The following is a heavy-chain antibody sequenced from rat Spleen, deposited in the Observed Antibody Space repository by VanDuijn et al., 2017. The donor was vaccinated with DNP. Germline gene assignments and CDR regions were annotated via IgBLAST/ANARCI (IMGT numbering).Heavy chain of an antibody. CDR1: GHSITSNY. Sequence: VQLQESGPGLVKPSQSLSLTCSVTGHSITSNYWGWIRKFPGHKLEWMGYINSAGSTNYNPSLKGRISITRDTSKNQFFLQLNSVTTEDTATYYCARWYNYFDYWGQGVMVTVSS. D-gene: IGHD1-5*01. CDR2: INSAGST. V-gene: IGHV3-3*01. J-gene: IGHJ2*01. CDR3: ARWYNYFDY.